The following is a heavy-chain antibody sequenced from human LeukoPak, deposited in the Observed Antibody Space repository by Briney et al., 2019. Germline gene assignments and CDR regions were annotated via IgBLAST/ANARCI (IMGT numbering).Heavy chain of an antibody. V-gene: IGHV3-30*02. CDR3: ATSPYGGYHFDT. Sequence: PGGSLRLSCAASGFTFSSYGMHWVRQAPGKGLEWVAFIRYDGSNKYYSDSVKGRFTISRDNSKNTLFLQMNSLRPEDTAVYYCATSPYGGYHFDTWGQGTRLTASS. CDR1: GFTFSSYG. CDR2: IRYDGSNK. J-gene: IGHJ4*02. D-gene: IGHD4-17*01.